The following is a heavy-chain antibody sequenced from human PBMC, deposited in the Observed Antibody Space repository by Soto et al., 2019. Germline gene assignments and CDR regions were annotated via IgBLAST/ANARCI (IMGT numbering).Heavy chain of an antibody. CDR1: GFTFSSYG. Sequence: PGGSLRLSCAASGFTFSSYGMSWVRQAPGKGLEWASAISGSGGSTYYADSVKGRFTISRDNSKNTLYLQMNSLRAEDTAVYYCAKASYFPDMVRGVITSGGVGLYGYYYGMDVWGQATTVTVSS. CDR3: AKASYFPDMVRGVITSGGVGLYGYYYGMDV. J-gene: IGHJ6*02. CDR2: ISGSGGST. D-gene: IGHD3-10*01. V-gene: IGHV3-23*01.